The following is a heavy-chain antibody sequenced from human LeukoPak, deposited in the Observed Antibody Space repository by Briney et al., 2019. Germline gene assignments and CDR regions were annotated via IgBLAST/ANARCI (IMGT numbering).Heavy chain of an antibody. Sequence: SETLSLTCTVTGGYISRYYWSWIRQPPGKGLEWIGYIYYSGSTNYNPSLKSRVTISVDTSKNQFSLKLSSVTAADTAVYYCARGGHVVTATQDFDYWGQGALVTVSS. CDR3: ARGGHVVTATQDFDY. V-gene: IGHV4-59*01. D-gene: IGHD2-21*02. J-gene: IGHJ4*02. CDR2: IYYSGST. CDR1: GGYISRYY.